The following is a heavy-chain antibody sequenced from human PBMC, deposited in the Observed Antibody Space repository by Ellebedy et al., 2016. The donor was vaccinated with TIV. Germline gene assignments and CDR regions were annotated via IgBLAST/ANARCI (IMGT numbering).Heavy chain of an antibody. CDR1: GFTFSDSW. D-gene: IGHD5-18*01. V-gene: IGHV3-74*01. CDR2: INPDGSSA. CDR3: AREGDTAMVHGMDV. J-gene: IGHJ6*02. Sequence: PGGSLRLSCAASGFTFSDSWMHWVRQAPGKGLLWVSRINPDGSSASYADSVEGRFTISRDNAKDTLYLQMNSLRAEDTAVYYCAREGDTAMVHGMDVWGQGTTVTVSS.